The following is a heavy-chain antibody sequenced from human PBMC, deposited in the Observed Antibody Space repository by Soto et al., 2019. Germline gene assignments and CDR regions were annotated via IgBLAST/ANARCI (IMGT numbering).Heavy chain of an antibody. CDR3: ARHDRINMKPYSPEGFHI. J-gene: IGHJ3*02. D-gene: IGHD2-21*01. CDR2: VYYGGAIFYSGNI. CDR1: GDSISSSNSH. Sequence: SETLSLTCTVSGDSISSSNSHWGWTRQPPGKGLEYIGSVYYGGAIFYSGNIYYNPSLKSRVTISVDTSKNQFSLRLSSVTAADTGVYYCARHDRINMKPYSPEGFHIWGQGTMVTVSS. V-gene: IGHV4-39*01.